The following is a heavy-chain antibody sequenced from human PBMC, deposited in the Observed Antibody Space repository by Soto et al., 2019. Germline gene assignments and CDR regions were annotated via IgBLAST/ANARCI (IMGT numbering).Heavy chain of an antibody. V-gene: IGHV4-59*01. CDR2: VHYTGTT. CDR1: GGSRSRSY. J-gene: IGHJ3*02. CDR3: ARDTTDSEIYAFDI. D-gene: IGHD1-1*01. Sequence: SETLSITSSVYGGSRSRSYWNWIRQPPGKGLERIGYVHYTGTTNYNPSLKSRVTMSGDTSKRQFSLKLSSVTAADTAMYYCARDTTDSEIYAFDIWGQGIM.